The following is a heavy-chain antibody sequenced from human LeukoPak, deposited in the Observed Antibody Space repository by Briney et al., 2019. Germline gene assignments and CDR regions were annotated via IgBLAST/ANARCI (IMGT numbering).Heavy chain of an antibody. D-gene: IGHD6-13*01. CDR3: AKRFRGSSGLYYFDS. J-gene: IGHJ4*02. V-gene: IGHV3-30-3*02. CDR1: GFTFSSYA. Sequence: GGSLRLSCAASGFTFSSYAMHWVRQAPGKGLEWVAVISYDGSNKYYADSVKGRFTISRDNSKNTLYLQMNSLRAEDTAVYYCAKRFRGSSGLYYFDSWGQGTLVTVSS. CDR2: ISYDGSNK.